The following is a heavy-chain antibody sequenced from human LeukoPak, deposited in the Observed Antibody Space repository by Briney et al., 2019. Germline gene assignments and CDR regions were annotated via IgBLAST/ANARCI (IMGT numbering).Heavy chain of an antibody. V-gene: IGHV4-39*07. D-gene: IGHD3-10*01. CDR2: IYYSGSLYYSGST. CDR3: ARDLWFGELLPYYFDY. Sequence: SETLSLTCTVSGGSISSSSYYWGWIRQPPGKGLEWIGSIYYSGSLYYSGSTYYNPSLESRVTISLDTSKNQFSLKLSSVTAADTAVYYCARDLWFGELLPYYFDYWSQGTLVTVSS. CDR1: GGSISSSSYY. J-gene: IGHJ4*02.